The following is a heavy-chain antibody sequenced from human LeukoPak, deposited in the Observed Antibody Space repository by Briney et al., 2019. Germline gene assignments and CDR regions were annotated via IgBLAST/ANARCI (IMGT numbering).Heavy chain of an antibody. J-gene: IGHJ4*02. V-gene: IGHV5-51*01. Sequence: GESLKSSCKGSGYSFTSYWIGWVRQMPGKGLEWMGIMYPGDSDTRYSPSFQGQVTISADKSISTAYLQWSSLKASDTAMYYCARALHYDILTGYFDYWGQGTLVTVSS. CDR2: MYPGDSDT. CDR1: GYSFTSYW. CDR3: ARALHYDILTGYFDY. D-gene: IGHD3-9*01.